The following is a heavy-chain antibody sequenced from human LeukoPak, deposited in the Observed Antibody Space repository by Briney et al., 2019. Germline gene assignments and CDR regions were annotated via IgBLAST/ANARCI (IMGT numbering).Heavy chain of an antibody. Sequence: GGSLRLSCAASGFTFSSYAMSWVRQAPGKGQEWVSIISDNGGSTYYADSVKGRFTISRDNSKNMLYLQKNSLRAEDTAVYSCAKLGCGGTRCYVNYWGQGTLVTVSS. CDR1: GFTFSSYA. V-gene: IGHV3-23*01. J-gene: IGHJ4*02. CDR3: AKLGCGGTRCYVNY. D-gene: IGHD2-2*01. CDR2: ISDNGGST.